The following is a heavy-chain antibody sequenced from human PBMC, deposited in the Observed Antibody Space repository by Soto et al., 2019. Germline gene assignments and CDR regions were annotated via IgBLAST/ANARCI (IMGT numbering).Heavy chain of an antibody. V-gene: IGHV4-34*01. D-gene: IGHD4-17*01. J-gene: IGHJ4*02. CDR3: ARGQSTVTTRFDY. Sequence: SETLSLTCAVYGGSFRGYYLSWIRQPPGKGLEWIGEINHSGSTNYNPSLKSRVTISVDTSKNQFSLKLSSVTAADTAVYYCARGQSTVTTRFDYWGQGTLVTVSS. CDR1: GGSFRGYY. CDR2: INHSGST.